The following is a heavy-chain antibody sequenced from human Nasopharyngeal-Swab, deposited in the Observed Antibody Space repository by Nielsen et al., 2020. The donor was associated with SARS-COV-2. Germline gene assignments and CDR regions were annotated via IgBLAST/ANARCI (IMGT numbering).Heavy chain of an antibody. J-gene: IGHJ5*02. CDR3: AKDSRSGSGSYSA. CDR2: IRYDGSNK. CDR1: VFTFSRYG. Sequence: GESLPISCAASVFTFSRYGMHWVRQAPGKGLEWVAFIRYDGSNKYYADSVKGRFTISRDNSKNTLYLPMNSLRAEDTAVYYCAKDSRSGSGSYSAWGQGTLVTVSS. V-gene: IGHV3-30*02. D-gene: IGHD1-26*01.